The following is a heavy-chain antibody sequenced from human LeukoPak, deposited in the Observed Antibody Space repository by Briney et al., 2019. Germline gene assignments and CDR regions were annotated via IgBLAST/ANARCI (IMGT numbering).Heavy chain of an antibody. Sequence: PGGSLRLSCAASGFTFSDHYMSWVRQPPGKGLEWVSVIYTVGNTDYADSVKGRFTISRDNSKNTLYLQMNSLRAEDTAVYYCARDGSGSDAFDIWGQGTMVTVSS. J-gene: IGHJ3*02. D-gene: IGHD6-19*01. CDR2: IYTVGNT. CDR1: GFTFSDHY. CDR3: ARDGSGSDAFDI. V-gene: IGHV3-66*01.